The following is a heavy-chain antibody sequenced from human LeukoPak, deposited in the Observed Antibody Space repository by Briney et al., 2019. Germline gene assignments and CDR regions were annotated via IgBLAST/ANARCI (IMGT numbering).Heavy chain of an antibody. D-gene: IGHD3-3*01. V-gene: IGHV3-74*01. CDR1: GFTFSNYW. J-gene: IGHJ4*02. Sequence: PGGSLRLSCAASGFTFSNYWMHWVRRAPGKGLVWVSGINSDGSSTSYADSVEGRFTISRDNAKNTLYLQMNSLRAEDTAVYYCARGGLTITMFGVTIIRNFDYWGQGTLVTVSS. CDR2: INSDGSST. CDR3: ARGGLTITMFGVTIIRNFDY.